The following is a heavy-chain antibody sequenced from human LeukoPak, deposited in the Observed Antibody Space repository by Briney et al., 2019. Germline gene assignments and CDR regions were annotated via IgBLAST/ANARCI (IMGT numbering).Heavy chain of an antibody. J-gene: IGHJ6*03. CDR3: AREGYDSRRYYYYYMDV. V-gene: IGHV4-34*01. D-gene: IGHD3-22*01. CDR2: INHSGST. Sequence: SETLSLTCAVYGGSFSGYYWSWIRQPPGKGLEWIGEINHSGSTNYNPSLKSRVTISVDTSKNQFSLKLSSVTAADTAVYYCAREGYDSRRYYYYYMDVWGKGTTVTVSS. CDR1: GGSFSGYY.